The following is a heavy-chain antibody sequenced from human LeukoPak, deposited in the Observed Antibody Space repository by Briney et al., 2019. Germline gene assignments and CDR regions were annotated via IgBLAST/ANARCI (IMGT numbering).Heavy chain of an antibody. CDR3: ARAYGDYLYFDY. D-gene: IGHD4-17*01. J-gene: IGHJ4*02. Sequence: PGGSLRLSCAASGFTFSSYSMNWVRQAPGKGLEWVSSISSSSSYIYYADSVKGRFTISRDNAKNSLYLQMNSLRAEDTAVYYCARAYGDYLYFDYWGQGTLVTVSS. V-gene: IGHV3-21*01. CDR2: ISSSSSYI. CDR1: GFTFSSYS.